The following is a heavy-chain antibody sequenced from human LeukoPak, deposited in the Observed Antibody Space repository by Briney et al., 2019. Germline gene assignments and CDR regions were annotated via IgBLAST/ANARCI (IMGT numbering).Heavy chain of an antibody. CDR2: ISSSGSTI. V-gene: IGHV3-11*01. D-gene: IGHD3-10*01. Sequence: PGGSLRLSCAASGFTFSDYYMSWIRQAPGKGLEWVSYISSSGSTIYYADSVKGRFTISRDNSKNTLYLQMNSLRAEDTAVYYCANWGRATMVRGLHFDYWGQGTLVTVSS. CDR3: ANWGRATMVRGLHFDY. CDR1: GFTFSDYY. J-gene: IGHJ4*02.